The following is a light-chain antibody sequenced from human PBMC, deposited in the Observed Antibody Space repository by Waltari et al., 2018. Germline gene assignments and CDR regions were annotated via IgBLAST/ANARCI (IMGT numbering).Light chain of an antibody. J-gene: IGKJ2*03. CDR2: GAS. V-gene: IGKV3-20*01. Sequence: EIVLTQSPGTLSLSPGEGATLSCRASQSVSSGYVAWYQQKPGQAPRLLIYGASNRATDIPDRFTGSGSGTDFTLTINRLEPEDFAVYYCQQYGNSRGSFGQGTKLEIK. CDR1: QSVSSGY. CDR3: QQYGNSRGS.